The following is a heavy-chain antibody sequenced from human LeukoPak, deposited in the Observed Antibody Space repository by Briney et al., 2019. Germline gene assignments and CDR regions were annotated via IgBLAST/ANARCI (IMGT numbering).Heavy chain of an antibody. D-gene: IGHD1-26*01. CDR1: GGSISSGDYY. Sequence: SETLSLTCTVSGGSISSGDYYWSWLRQPPGKGLEWIGYIYYSGSTYYNPSLKSRVTISVDTSKNQFSLKLSSVTAADTAVYYCAREASGSYYLYYMDVWGKGTTVTVSS. CDR2: IYYSGST. J-gene: IGHJ6*03. V-gene: IGHV4-30-4*08. CDR3: AREASGSYYLYYMDV.